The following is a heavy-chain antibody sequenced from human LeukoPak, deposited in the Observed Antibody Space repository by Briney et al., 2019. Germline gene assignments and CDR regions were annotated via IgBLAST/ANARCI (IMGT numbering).Heavy chain of an antibody. CDR3: VKIAPDLP. CDR1: GFTVSSNY. CDR2: INWNGGSI. J-gene: IGHJ5*02. D-gene: IGHD2-21*01. V-gene: IGHV3-53*01. Sequence: GGSLRLPCAASGFTVSSNYMSWVRQAPGKGLEWVSGINWNGGSIFYADSVKGRFTISRDNSKNSLYLQMNSLRADDTAVYYCVKIAPDLPWGQGTLVTVS.